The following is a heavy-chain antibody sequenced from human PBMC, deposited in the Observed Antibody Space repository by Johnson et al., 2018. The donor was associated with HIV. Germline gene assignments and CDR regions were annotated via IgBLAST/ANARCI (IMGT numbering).Heavy chain of an antibody. CDR1: GFNFDDYA. CDR2: IYSGGST. Sequence: VQLVESGGGVVRPGGSLRLSCAASGFNFDDYAMSWVRQVPGKGLEGVSVIYSGGSTYYADSVKGRFTISRDNSKNTLYLQMNSLRAEDTAVYYCARGLGSRSAFDIWGQGTMVTVSS. V-gene: IGHV3-66*01. J-gene: IGHJ3*02. D-gene: IGHD2-2*01. CDR3: ARGLGSRSAFDI.